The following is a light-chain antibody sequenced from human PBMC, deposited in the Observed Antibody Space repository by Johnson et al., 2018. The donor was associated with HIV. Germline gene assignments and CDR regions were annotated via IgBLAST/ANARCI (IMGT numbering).Light chain of an antibody. J-gene: IGLJ1*01. V-gene: IGLV1-51*01. CDR1: SSNIGNNY. CDR2: DNN. Sequence: QSVLTQPPSVSAAPGQKVTISCSGSSSNIGNNYVSWYQQLPGTAPKLLIYDNNKRPSGIPDRFSGSKSGTSATLGITGLRTGDEADYYCGTWDSSLSARYGFGTGTKVTVL. CDR3: GTWDSSLSARYG.